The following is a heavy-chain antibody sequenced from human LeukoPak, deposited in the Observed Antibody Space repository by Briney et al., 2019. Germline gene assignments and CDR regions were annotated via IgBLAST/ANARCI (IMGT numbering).Heavy chain of an antibody. V-gene: IGHV3-9*01. CDR1: GFTFDDYA. J-gene: IGHJ4*02. CDR3: AKGGSAWQWLVHFDF. CDR2: ISWNSASI. D-gene: IGHD6-19*01. Sequence: GRSLRLSCTASGFTFDDYAMHWVRQAPGKGLEWVSVISWNSASIGYADSAKGRFTISRDDAKNSLHLQMTSLRPEDTALYYCAKGGSAWQWLVHFDFWGQGTLVTVSS.